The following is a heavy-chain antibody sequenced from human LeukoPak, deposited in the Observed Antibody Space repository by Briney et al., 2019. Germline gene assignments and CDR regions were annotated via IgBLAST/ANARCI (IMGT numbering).Heavy chain of an antibody. D-gene: IGHD2-21*02. CDR3: TTDYVVVTAILDY. Sequence: GGSLRLSCAASGFTFSSAWMSWVRQAPGKGLEWVGRIKSKTDGGTTDYPAPVKGRFTISRDDSKNTLYLQMNSLKTEDTAVHYCTTDYVVVTAILDYWGQGTLVTVSS. V-gene: IGHV3-15*01. CDR2: IKSKTDGGTT. J-gene: IGHJ4*02. CDR1: GFTFSSAW.